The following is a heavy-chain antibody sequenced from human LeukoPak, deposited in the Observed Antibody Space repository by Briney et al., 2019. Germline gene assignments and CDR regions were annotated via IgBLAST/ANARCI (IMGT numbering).Heavy chain of an antibody. V-gene: IGHV1-46*01. CDR1: GYTFTSYY. Sequence: ASVKVSCKAPGYTFTSYYMHWVRQAPGQGLGWMGIINNSGDSKSYEQKVQGRVTMIRDTTTSTVYMELSRLRSEDTAVYYCARDKNDYVWGSYRYFDYWGQGTLVTVSS. CDR3: ARDKNDYVWGSYRYFDY. J-gene: IGHJ4*02. CDR2: INNSGDSK. D-gene: IGHD3-16*02.